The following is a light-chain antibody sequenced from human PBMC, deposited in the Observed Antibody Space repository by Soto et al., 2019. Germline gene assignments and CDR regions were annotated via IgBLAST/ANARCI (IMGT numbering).Light chain of an antibody. CDR1: QSVSSSY. Sequence: EIVLTQSPGTLSLSPGERATLSCRASQSVSSSYLAWYQQKPGQAPRLLIYGASSRGTGIPDRLSGSGSGTDFTLTISRLEPEDFVVYYCQQYGSSPLWTFGQGPKVEIK. J-gene: IGKJ1*01. CDR2: GAS. V-gene: IGKV3-20*01. CDR3: QQYGSSPLWT.